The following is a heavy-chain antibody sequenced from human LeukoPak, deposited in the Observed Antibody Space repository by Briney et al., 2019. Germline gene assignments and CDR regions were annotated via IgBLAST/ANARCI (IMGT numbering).Heavy chain of an antibody. CDR1: GYTFTSYY. Sequence: GASVKVSCKASGYTFTSYYMHWVRQAPGQGLEWMGIINPSGGSTSYAQKFQGRATMTRDTSTSTVYMELSSLRSEDTAVYYCASSVAGLLVDYWGQGTLVTVSS. CDR3: ASSVAGLLVDY. D-gene: IGHD6-19*01. V-gene: IGHV1-46*01. CDR2: INPSGGST. J-gene: IGHJ4*02.